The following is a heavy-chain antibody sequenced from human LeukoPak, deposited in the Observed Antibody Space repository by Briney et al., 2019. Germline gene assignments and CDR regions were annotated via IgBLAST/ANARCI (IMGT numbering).Heavy chain of an antibody. V-gene: IGHV1-2*02. J-gene: IGHJ6*03. CDR1: GYTFTSYD. CDR2: INPNSGGT. CDR3: ARTSYYYDSSVFYYMDV. Sequence: RASVKVSCKASGYTFTSYDINWVRQATGQGLEWMGWINPNSGGTNYAQKFQGRVTMTRDTSISTAYMELSRLRSDDTAVYYCARTSYYYDSSVFYYMDVWGKGTTVTVSS. D-gene: IGHD3-22*01.